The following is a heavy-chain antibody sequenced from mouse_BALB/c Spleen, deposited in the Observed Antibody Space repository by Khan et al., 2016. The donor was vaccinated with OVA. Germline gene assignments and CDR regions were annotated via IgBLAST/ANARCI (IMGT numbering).Heavy chain of an antibody. V-gene: IGHV1-77*01. CDR1: GYTFTDYV. CDR3: AKNYAAGFAY. J-gene: IGHJ3*01. Sequence: VQLQESGPELVKPGASVKMSCKASGYTFTDYVINWLKQRTGQGLEWIGEIYPGRGSTYYNEKFKGKATLTADKSSNTAYMQLRSLKSEDSAVYFCAKNYAAGFAYWGQGTLVTVSA. CDR2: IYPGRGST.